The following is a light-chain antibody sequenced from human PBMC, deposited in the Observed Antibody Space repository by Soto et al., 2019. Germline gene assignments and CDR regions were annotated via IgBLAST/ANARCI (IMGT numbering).Light chain of an antibody. CDR2: DAS. CDR3: QQRSNWPPLP. V-gene: IGKV3D-20*02. Sequence: EMELSRFPCTLSLSPGERATLSCRASQSVSSSYLAWYQQKPGQAPRLLIYDASNRATGIPARFSGSGSGTDFTLTISSLEPEDFAVYYCQQRSNWPPLPFGGGTKVDIK. J-gene: IGKJ4*01. CDR1: QSVSSSY.